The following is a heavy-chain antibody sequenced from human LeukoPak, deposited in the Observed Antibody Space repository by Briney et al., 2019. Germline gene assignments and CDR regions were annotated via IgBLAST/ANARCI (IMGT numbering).Heavy chain of an antibody. J-gene: IGHJ5*02. CDR3: TRDRLGYNYRTNWFDP. Sequence: GGSLRLSCAASGFTFSNAWMSWVRQAPGKGLEWVGHIKSKTDGGTTDYAAPVKGRFTISRDDSKSIAYLQMNSLKTEDTAVYSCTRDRLGYNYRTNWFDPWGQGTLVTVSS. D-gene: IGHD5-18*01. CDR2: IKSKTDGGTT. CDR1: GFTFSNAW. V-gene: IGHV3-15*01.